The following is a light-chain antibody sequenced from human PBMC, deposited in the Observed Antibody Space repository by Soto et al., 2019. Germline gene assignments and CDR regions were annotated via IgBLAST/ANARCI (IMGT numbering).Light chain of an antibody. J-gene: IGLJ2*01. V-gene: IGLV2-14*03. CDR3: SSYTGTTTV. CDR2: DVN. Sequence: QSALAQPASVSGSPGQSIIISCTGTSSDIGTYNYVSWYQQHPGKAPKFIIYDVNNRPSGVSDRFSGSKSGNTASLTISGLQAEDEADYYCSSYTGTTTVFGGGTKLTVL. CDR1: SSDIGTYNY.